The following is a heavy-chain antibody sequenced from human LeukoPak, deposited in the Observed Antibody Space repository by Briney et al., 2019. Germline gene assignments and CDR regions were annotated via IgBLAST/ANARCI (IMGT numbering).Heavy chain of an antibody. CDR2: INPNSGGT. J-gene: IGHJ5*02. CDR1: GYTFTGYY. CDR3: ARAWYSSGWFTYSDLSWFDP. V-gene: IGHV1-2*02. Sequence: ASVKVSCKASGYTFTGYYMHWVRQAPGQGLEWMGWINPNSGGTNYAQKFQGRVTMTRDTSISTAYMELSRLRSDDTAVYYCARAWYSSGWFTYSDLSWFDPWGQGTLVTVSS. D-gene: IGHD6-19*01.